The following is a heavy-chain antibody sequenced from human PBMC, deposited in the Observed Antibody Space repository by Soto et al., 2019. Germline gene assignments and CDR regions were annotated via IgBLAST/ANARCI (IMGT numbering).Heavy chain of an antibody. D-gene: IGHD5-12*01. CDR3: ARILVVGSNSGYDFDY. V-gene: IGHV1-2*02. CDR1: GYTFTGYY. J-gene: IGHJ4*02. CDR2: INPNSGGT. Sequence: ASVKVSCKASGYTFTGYYMHWVRQAPGQGLEWMGWINPNSGGTNYAQKFQGRVTMTRDTSISTAYMELSRLGSDDTAVYYCARILVVGSNSGYDFDYWGQGTLVTVSS.